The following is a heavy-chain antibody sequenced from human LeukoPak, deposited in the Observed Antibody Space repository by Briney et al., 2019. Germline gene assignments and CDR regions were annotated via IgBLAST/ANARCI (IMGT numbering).Heavy chain of an antibody. Sequence: GGSLRLSCAASGFTFSSYGMSWVRRDPGKGLERVSAISGSGGSTYYADSVKGRFTISRDNSKNTLYLQMNSLRAEDTAVYYCAKEGGYSYGLYYYYYMDVWGKGTTVTVSS. CDR3: AKEGGYSYGLYYYYYMDV. V-gene: IGHV3-23*01. CDR2: ISGSGGST. D-gene: IGHD5-18*01. J-gene: IGHJ6*03. CDR1: GFTFSSYG.